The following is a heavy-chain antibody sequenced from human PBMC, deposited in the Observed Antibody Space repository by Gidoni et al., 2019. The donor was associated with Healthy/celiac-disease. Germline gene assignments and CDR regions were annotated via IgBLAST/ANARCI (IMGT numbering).Heavy chain of an antibody. CDR2: IHPSGGST. Sequence: QVQLVQPGAEVKKPGASVQASCKASGYTFTSYYMHWVRQSPGHGVDWMGIIHPSGGSTSYAQKFQGRVTMTSDTSTSTVYMELSSLRSEDTAVYYCARDRGYSGYDGGDYWGQGTLVTVSS. D-gene: IGHD5-12*01. J-gene: IGHJ4*02. CDR1: GYTFTSYY. CDR3: ARDRGYSGYDGGDY. V-gene: IGHV1-46*01.